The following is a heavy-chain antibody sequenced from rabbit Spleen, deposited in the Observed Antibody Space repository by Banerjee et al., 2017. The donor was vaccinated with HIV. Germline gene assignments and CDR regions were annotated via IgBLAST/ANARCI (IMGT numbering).Heavy chain of an antibody. CDR3: ARDSAGREDFNL. Sequence: QEQLEESGGDLVKPGASLTLTCKASGLDFSVSYWICWVRQAPGKGLEWIACIDVGRSGSTYYATWAKGRLTISKTSSTTVTLQMTSVTAADTATYFCARDSAGREDFNLWGPGTLVTVS. CDR1: GLDFSVSYW. CDR2: IDVGRSGST. D-gene: IGHD4-2*01. V-gene: IGHV1S45*01. J-gene: IGHJ4*01.